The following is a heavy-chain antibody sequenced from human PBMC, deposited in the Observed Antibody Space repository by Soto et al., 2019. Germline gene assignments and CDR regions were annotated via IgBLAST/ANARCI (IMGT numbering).Heavy chain of an antibody. CDR2: IVVGSGNT. CDR3: AAGQYYYDSSGQRYYFDY. CDR1: GFTFTSSA. D-gene: IGHD3-22*01. V-gene: IGHV1-58*01. J-gene: IGHJ4*02. Sequence: ASVKVSCKASGFTFTSSAVQWVRQARGQRLEWIGWIVVGSGNTNYAQKFQERVTITRDMSTSTAYMELSSLRSEDTAVYYCAAGQYYYDSSGQRYYFDYWGQGTLVTVSS.